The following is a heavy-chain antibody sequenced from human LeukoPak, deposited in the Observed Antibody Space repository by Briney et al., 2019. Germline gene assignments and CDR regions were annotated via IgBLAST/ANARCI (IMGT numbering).Heavy chain of an antibody. J-gene: IGHJ4*02. CDR2: INSDGSST. D-gene: IGHD2-2*01. CDR1: GYTFSSYW. V-gene: IGHV3-74*01. Sequence: GGSLRLSCAASGYTFSSYWMHWVRQAPGKGLVWVSRINSDGSSTSYADSVKGRFTISRDNAKNTLYLQMNSLRAEDTAVYYCARWGFRKGYQLPADYWGQGTLVTVSS. CDR3: ARWGFRKGYQLPADY.